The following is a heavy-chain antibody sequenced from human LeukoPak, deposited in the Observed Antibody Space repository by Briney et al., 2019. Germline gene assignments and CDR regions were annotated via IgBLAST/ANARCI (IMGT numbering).Heavy chain of an antibody. V-gene: IGHV1-18*01. CDR2: ISTYNGKT. CDR1: GGTFSSYA. Sequence: ASVKVSCKASGGTFSSYAISWVRQAPGQGLEWMGWISTYNGKTNYAQKFQGRVSMTTDTSTTTVNMELRSLRSDDTAVYYCARVMYYDFWSGYYQDYWGQGTLVTVSS. D-gene: IGHD3-3*01. CDR3: ARVMYYDFWSGYYQDY. J-gene: IGHJ4*02.